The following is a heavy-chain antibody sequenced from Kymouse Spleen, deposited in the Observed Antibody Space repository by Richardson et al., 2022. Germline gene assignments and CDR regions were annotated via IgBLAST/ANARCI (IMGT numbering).Heavy chain of an antibody. Sequence: QVQLVESGGGVVQPGRSLRLSCAASGFTFSSYGMHWVRQAPGKGLEWVAVIWYDGSNKYYADSVKGRFTISRDNSKNTLYLQMNSLRAEDTAVYYCARDRVTTVFDYWGQGTLVTVSS. CDR1: GFTFSSYG. J-gene: IGHJ4*02. CDR2: IWYDGSNK. V-gene: IGHV3-33*01. D-gene: IGHD4-11,IGHD4-11*01. CDR3: ARDRVTTVFDY.